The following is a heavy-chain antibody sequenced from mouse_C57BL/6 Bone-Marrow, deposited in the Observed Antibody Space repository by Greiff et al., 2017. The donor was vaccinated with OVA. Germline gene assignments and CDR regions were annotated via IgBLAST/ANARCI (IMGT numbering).Heavy chain of an antibody. CDR3: AGGLAMDY. CDR1: GFTFSDYG. J-gene: IGHJ4*01. Sequence: EVKLMESGGGLVKPGGSLKLSCAASGFTFSDYGMHWVRQAPEKGLEWVAYISSGSSTIYYADTVKGRFTISRDNAKNTLFLQMTSLRSEDTAMYYCAGGLAMDYWGQGTSVTVSS. V-gene: IGHV5-17*01. CDR2: ISSGSSTI.